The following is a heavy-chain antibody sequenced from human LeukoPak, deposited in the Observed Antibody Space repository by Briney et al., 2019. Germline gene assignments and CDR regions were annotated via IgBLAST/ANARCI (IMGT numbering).Heavy chain of an antibody. Sequence: ASVKVSCKASGYTFTSYGISWARQAPGQGLEWMGWISAYNGNTNYAQKLQGRVTMTTDTSTSTAYMELRSLRSDDTAVYYCARVEIVVVITKSSWFDPWGQGTLVTVSS. CDR1: GYTFTSYG. CDR2: ISAYNGNT. J-gene: IGHJ5*02. CDR3: ARVEIVVVITKSSWFDP. D-gene: IGHD3-22*01. V-gene: IGHV1-18*01.